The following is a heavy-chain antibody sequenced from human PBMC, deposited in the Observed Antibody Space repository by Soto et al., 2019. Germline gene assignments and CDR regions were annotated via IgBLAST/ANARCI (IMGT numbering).Heavy chain of an antibody. CDR2: IYYSGST. D-gene: IGHD1-26*01. Sequence: QVQXQESGPGLVXPSQTLSLTCTXXGGSXXXGGYYXXXXXXXPXKGLEWIGYIYYSGSTYYNPSLKSRVTISVDTSKNQFSLKLSSVTAADTAVYYCARVRGGGPFDDWGQGTLVTVSS. J-gene: IGHJ4*02. CDR3: ARVRGGGPFDD. CDR1: GGSXXXGGYY. V-gene: IGHV4-31*03.